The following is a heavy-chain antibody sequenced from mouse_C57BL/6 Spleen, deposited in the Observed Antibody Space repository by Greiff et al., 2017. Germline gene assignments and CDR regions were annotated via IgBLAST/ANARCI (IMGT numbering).Heavy chain of an antibody. D-gene: IGHD2-4*01. CDR2: IDPENGDT. CDR1: GFNIKDDN. Sequence: EVKLMESGAELVRPGASVKLSCTASGFNIKDDNMHWVKQRPEQGLEWIGWIDPENGDTEYASKFQGKATITADTSSNTAYLQLSSLTSEDSAVYYCARWDYDGYYFDYWGQGTTLTVSS. CDR3: ARWDYDGYYFDY. J-gene: IGHJ2*01. V-gene: IGHV14-4*01.